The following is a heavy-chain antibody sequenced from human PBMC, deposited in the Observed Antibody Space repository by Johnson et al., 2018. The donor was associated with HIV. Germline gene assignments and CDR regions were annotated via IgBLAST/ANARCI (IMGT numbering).Heavy chain of an antibody. CDR3: ASGPQWLGDFDI. CDR2: ISCNCGSI. J-gene: IGHJ3*02. V-gene: IGHV3-9*01. CDR1: GFTFDDYA. Sequence: VQLVASGGGLVQPGRSLRLSCAASGFTFDDYAMHWVRQAPGKGLEWVSGISCNCGSIGYADSVQGRFTISSDNAKNSLYLQLNSLRAEYTAVYYCASGPQWLGDFDIWSQGTMVTVSS. D-gene: IGHD6-19*01.